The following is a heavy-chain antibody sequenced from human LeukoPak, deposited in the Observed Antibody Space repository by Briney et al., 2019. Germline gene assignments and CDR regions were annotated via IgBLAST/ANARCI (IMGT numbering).Heavy chain of an antibody. Sequence: SETLSLTCAVYGGSFSGYYWSWIRQPPGKGLEWIGEINHSGSTNYNPSLKSRVTISVDTSKNQFSLKLSSVTAADTAVYYCAESRRGSSSSAYWGQGTLVTVSS. CDR3: AESRRGSSSSAY. V-gene: IGHV4-34*01. CDR1: GGSFSGYY. CDR2: INHSGST. J-gene: IGHJ4*02. D-gene: IGHD6-6*01.